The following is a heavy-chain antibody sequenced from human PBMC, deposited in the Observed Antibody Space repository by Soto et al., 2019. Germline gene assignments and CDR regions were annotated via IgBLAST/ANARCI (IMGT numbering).Heavy chain of an antibody. J-gene: IGHJ4*02. CDR3: ATVHNTSRSFDY. CDR1: GFTFSIYA. D-gene: IGHD1-20*01. Sequence: GGSLILSCAASGFTFSIYAMTWVRQAPGKGLEWVSTTGATGRTTYYSDSVKGRFTVSRDNSKNTLDLQMSNLRAEDTAVYYCATVHNTSRSFDYWGQGTLVTVSS. CDR2: TGATGRTT. V-gene: IGHV3-23*01.